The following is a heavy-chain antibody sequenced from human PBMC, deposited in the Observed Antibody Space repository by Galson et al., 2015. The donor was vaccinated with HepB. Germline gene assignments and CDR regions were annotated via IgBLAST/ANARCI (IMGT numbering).Heavy chain of an antibody. J-gene: IGHJ4*02. V-gene: IGHV5-51*01. CDR3: VRTPEKEALTPEYYFDY. Sequence: QSGAEVKKPGESLKISCKGSGYSFTSYWIGWVRQMPGKGLEWMGIIYPGDSDTRYSPSFQGQVTISADKSISTAYLQWSSLKASDTAMYYCVRTPEKEALTPEYYFDYWGQGTLVTVSS. D-gene: IGHD1-14*01. CDR1: GYSFTSYW. CDR2: IYPGDSDT.